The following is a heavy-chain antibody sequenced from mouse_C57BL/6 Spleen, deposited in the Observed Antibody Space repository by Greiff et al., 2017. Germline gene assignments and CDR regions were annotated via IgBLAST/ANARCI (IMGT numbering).Heavy chain of an antibody. CDR3: ASGCDCAWFAY. J-gene: IGHJ3*01. D-gene: IGHD2-2*01. Sequence: EVKLVESGGGLVKPGGSLKLSCAASGFTFSSYAMSWVRQTPEQRLEWVATISDGGSYTYYPDNVKGRFTISRDNAKNNLYLQMSHLKSEDTAMYYYASGCDCAWFAYWGQGTLVTVSA. V-gene: IGHV5-4*03. CDR2: ISDGGSYT. CDR1: GFTFSSYA.